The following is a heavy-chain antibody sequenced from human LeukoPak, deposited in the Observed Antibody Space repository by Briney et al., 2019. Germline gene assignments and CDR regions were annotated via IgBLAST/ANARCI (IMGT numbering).Heavy chain of an antibody. Sequence: GASVKVSCKASGGTFSSYAISWVRQAPGQGLEWMGGIIPIFGTANYAQKFQGRVTITADESTSTAYMELSSLRSEDTAVYYCARERGVDGDYVGWFDPWGQGTLVTVSS. CDR2: IIPIFGTA. V-gene: IGHV1-69*13. J-gene: IGHJ5*02. D-gene: IGHD4-17*01. CDR1: GGTFSSYA. CDR3: ARERGVDGDYVGWFDP.